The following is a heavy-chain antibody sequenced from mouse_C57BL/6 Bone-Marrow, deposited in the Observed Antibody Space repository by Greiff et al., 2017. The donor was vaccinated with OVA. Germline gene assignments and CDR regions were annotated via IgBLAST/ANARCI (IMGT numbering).Heavy chain of an antibody. Sequence: QVQLQQSGAELARPGASVKLSCKASGYTFTSYGISWVKQRTGQGLEWIGEISPRSGNTYYNAKFKGKAKLTADESSSTAYMELRSLTSEDSAVYFCARSRISHFDYWGQGTTLTVSS. V-gene: IGHV1-81*01. CDR1: GYTFTSYG. CDR3: ARSRISHFDY. J-gene: IGHJ2*01. CDR2: ISPRSGNT.